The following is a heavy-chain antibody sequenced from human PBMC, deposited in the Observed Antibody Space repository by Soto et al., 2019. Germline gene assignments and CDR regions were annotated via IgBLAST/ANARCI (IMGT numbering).Heavy chain of an antibody. CDR1: GYRFTSYA. V-gene: IGHV1-3*01. D-gene: IGHD6-19*01. CDR3: ARDNGPYSSGWYFDY. J-gene: IGHJ4*02. Sequence: ASVKLSCKASGYRFTSYAMHWVRQAPGQRLEWMGWINAGNGNTKYSQKFQGRVTITRDTSASTAYMELSSLRSEDTAVYYCARDNGPYSSGWYFDYWGQGTLVTVSS. CDR2: INAGNGNT.